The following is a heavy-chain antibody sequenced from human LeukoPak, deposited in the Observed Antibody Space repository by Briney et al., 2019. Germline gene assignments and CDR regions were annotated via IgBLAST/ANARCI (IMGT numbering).Heavy chain of an antibody. CDR1: GFTFNSYA. CDR3: AKSRGSGSFDY. V-gene: IGHV3-30*02. Sequence: GSLRLSCAASGFTFNSYAMHWVRQAPGKGLEWVAFIRFDGSNEYYADSVKGRFTISRDNSKTTLYLQMNSLRAEDTAVYYCAKSRGSGSFDYWGQGTLVTVSS. J-gene: IGHJ4*02. CDR2: IRFDGSNE. D-gene: IGHD3-10*01.